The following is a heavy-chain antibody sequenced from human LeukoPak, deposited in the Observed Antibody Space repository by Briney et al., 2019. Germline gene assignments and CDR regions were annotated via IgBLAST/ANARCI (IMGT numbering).Heavy chain of an antibody. J-gene: IGHJ5*02. CDR3: ARNNDFWSGYYTFDP. CDR2: ITSSTFST. Sequence: GGSLRLSCAASGFTFSGADMSWVRQAPGRGLEWVSTITSSTFSTYYADSAKGRFTISRDNSKNTLYLQMNSLRAEDTAVYYCARNNDFWSGYYTFDPWGQGTLVTVSS. V-gene: IGHV3-23*01. CDR1: GFTFSGAD. D-gene: IGHD3-3*01.